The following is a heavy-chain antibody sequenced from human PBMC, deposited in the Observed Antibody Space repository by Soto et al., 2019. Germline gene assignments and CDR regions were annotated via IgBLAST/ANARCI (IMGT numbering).Heavy chain of an antibody. CDR1: GYAFTTYG. V-gene: IGHV1-18*01. CDR3: ARGRHGDY. CDR2: ISAHNGNT. J-gene: IGHJ4*02. Sequence: QVHLVQSGAEVKKPGASVKVSCKGSGYAFTTYGITWVRQAPGQGLEWMGWISAHNGNTNYAQKLQGRVTVTRDTATSTAYMELRSLRSGDTAVYYCARGRHGDYWGQGALVPVSS.